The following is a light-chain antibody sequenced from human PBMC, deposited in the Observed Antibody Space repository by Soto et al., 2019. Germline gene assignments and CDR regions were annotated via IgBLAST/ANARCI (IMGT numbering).Light chain of an antibody. J-gene: IGKJ1*01. CDR3: QQSYSTPET. V-gene: IGKV1-39*01. CDR1: QSISSY. Sequence: DIQMTQSPSSLSASVGDRVTITCRASQSISSYLNWYQQKPGKAPELLIYAASRLQSGVPSRFSGSGSGTDVTLTISSLQPEDFTTYYCQQSYSTPETFGQGTKVEIK. CDR2: AAS.